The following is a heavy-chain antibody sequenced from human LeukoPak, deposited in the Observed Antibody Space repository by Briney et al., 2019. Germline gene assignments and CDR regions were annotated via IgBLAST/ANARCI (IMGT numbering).Heavy chain of an antibody. Sequence: GGSLRLSCAASGSTFTFYAMMWVRQAPGKGLEGVSVISGSGGSTYYADSVKGRFTISRDNSTNTLYLQMDSLRAEDTAVYYCAKWDGDLYYYYYMDVWGKGTTVTVSS. CDR3: AKWDGDLYYYYYMDV. CDR2: ISGSGGST. CDR1: GSTFTFYA. V-gene: IGHV3-23*01. D-gene: IGHD4-17*01. J-gene: IGHJ6*03.